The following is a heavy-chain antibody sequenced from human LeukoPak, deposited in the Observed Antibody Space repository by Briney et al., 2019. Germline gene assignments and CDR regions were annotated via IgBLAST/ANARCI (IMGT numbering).Heavy chain of an antibody. J-gene: IGHJ6*03. CDR3: ARAVYSSHESYYYYYYMDV. Sequence: GASAKVSCKASGGTFSSYAISWVRQAPGQGLEWMGGIIPIFGTANYAQKFQGRVTITTDESTSTAYMELSSLRSEDTAVYYCARAVYSSHESYYYYYYMDVWGKGTTVTVSS. CDR1: GGTFSSYA. CDR2: IIPIFGTA. D-gene: IGHD6-13*01. V-gene: IGHV1-69*05.